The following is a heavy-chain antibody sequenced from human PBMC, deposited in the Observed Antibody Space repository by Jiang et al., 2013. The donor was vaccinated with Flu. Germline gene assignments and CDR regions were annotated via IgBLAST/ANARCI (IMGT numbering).Heavy chain of an antibody. CDR1: GYSISANYY. J-gene: IGHJ6*03. CDR2: IHHRGTT. CDR3: ARDVVVGGYYYYYVDV. Sequence: GPGLVKPSETLSLTCAVSGYSISANYYWGWIRQSPGKGLEWIASIHHRGTTYYNPSLESRITISLDTSKNQFSLNLSSVTAADTAVYYCARDVVVGGYYYYYVDVWGKGTTVTVTS. D-gene: IGHD2-15*01. V-gene: IGHV4-38-2*02.